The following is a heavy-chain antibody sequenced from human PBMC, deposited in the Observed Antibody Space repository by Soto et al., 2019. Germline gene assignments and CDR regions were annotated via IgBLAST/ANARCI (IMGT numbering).Heavy chain of an antibody. CDR3: TRHGKDSYDSSGYYY. J-gene: IGHJ4*02. CDR1: GFTFSGSA. D-gene: IGHD3-22*01. Sequence: PGGSLRLSCAASGFTFSGSAMHWVRQASGKGLEWVGRIRSKANSYATAYAASVKGRFTISRDDSKNTADLQMNRLKTEDTAVYYCTRHGKDSYDSSGYYYWGQGTLVTVSS. V-gene: IGHV3-73*01. CDR2: IRSKANSYAT.